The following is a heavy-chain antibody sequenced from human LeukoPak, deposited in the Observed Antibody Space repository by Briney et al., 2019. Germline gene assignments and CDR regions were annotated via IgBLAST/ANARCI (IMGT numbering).Heavy chain of an antibody. D-gene: IGHD5-18*01. CDR3: ARPLSPGEYSYGFDY. CDR1: GITFSSYS. V-gene: IGHV3-21*01. Sequence: GGSLTLSCAATGITFSSYSMNWVRQAPGKGLEWVSSISSSSTYIYYADSVKGRFTISRDNAKNSLYLQMNSLRAEDTAVYYCARPLSPGEYSYGFDYWGQGSLVTVSS. CDR2: ISSSSTYI. J-gene: IGHJ4*02.